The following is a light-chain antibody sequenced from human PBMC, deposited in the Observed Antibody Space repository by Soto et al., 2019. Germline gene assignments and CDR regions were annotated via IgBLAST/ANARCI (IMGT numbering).Light chain of an antibody. CDR3: QHRMNWPLT. J-gene: IGKJ5*01. CDR1: QTISSY. V-gene: IGKV3-11*01. Sequence: EIVLTQSPATLSLPPVERATLSCRASQTISSYLLWYQQKPGQAPRLLIYDASNRATGIPARFSGSGSETDFTLTISSLEPEDFAVYYCQHRMNWPLTFGQGTRLENK. CDR2: DAS.